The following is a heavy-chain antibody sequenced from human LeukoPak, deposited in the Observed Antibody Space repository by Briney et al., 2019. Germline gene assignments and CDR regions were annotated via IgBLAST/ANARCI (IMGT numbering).Heavy chain of an antibody. V-gene: IGHV1-69*04. CDR1: GYTFTSYG. J-gene: IGHJ5*02. D-gene: IGHD6-13*01. Sequence: SVKVSCKASGYTFTSYGISWVRQAPGRGLEWMGRIIPILGIANYAQKFQGRVTITADKSTSTAYMELSSLRSEDTAVYYCARENGIAAAGALGWFDPWGQGTLVTVSS. CDR2: IIPILGIA. CDR3: ARENGIAAAGALGWFDP.